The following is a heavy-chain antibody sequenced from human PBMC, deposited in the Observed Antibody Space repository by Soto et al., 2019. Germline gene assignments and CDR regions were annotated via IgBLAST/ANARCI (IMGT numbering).Heavy chain of an antibody. J-gene: IGHJ4*02. CDR3: ARSGSGIGCDY. Sequence: SETLSLTCAVYAGSFSGYYLSWIRQPPWKGLEWIGEINHSGSTNYNPSLKSRVTISVDTSKNQFSLKLSSVTDADTDVYYCARSGSGIGCDYWGQGTLVTVSS. CDR2: INHSGST. D-gene: IGHD3-10*01. CDR1: AGSFSGYY. V-gene: IGHV4-34*01.